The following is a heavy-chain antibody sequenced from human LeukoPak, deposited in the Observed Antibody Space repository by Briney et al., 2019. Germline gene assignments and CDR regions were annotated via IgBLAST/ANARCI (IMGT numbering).Heavy chain of an antibody. CDR1: GGSISSYY. V-gene: IGHV4-59*08. Sequence: SETLSLTCTASGGSISSYYWSWIRQPPGKGLEWIGYIYYSGSTNYNPSLKSRVTISVDTSKNQFSLKLSSVTAADTAVYYCARQVDRWAYDAFDIWGQGTMVTVSS. J-gene: IGHJ3*02. CDR3: ARQVDRWAYDAFDI. D-gene: IGHD3-22*01. CDR2: IYYSGST.